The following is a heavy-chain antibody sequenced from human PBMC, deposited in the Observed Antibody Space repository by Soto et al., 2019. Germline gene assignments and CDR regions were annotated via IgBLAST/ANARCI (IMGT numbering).Heavy chain of an antibody. CDR3: ARAKAGSRYFDWLYDYFDY. CDR1: GYTFRNYG. CDR2: INPNSGGT. V-gene: IGHV1-2*04. D-gene: IGHD3-9*01. J-gene: IGHJ4*02. Sequence: ASVKVSCKTSGYTFRNYGISWVRQAPGQGLEWMGWINPNSGGTNYAQKFQGWVTMTRDTSISTAYMELSRLRSDDTAVYYCARAKAGSRYFDWLYDYFDYWGQGTLVTVSS.